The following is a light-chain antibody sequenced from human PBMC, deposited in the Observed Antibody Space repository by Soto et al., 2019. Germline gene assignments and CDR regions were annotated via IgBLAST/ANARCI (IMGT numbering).Light chain of an antibody. Sequence: DIVMTQSPLSLPVTPGEPASISCRSSQSLLHSNGYNYLDWYLQKPGQSPQLLIYLGFKRPSGVPDRFSGSGSGTDFTLKISRVEAEDVGVYYCMQSLQTPRTFGQGTKVEIK. CDR1: QSLLHSNGYNY. CDR3: MQSLQTPRT. V-gene: IGKV2-28*01. J-gene: IGKJ1*01. CDR2: LGF.